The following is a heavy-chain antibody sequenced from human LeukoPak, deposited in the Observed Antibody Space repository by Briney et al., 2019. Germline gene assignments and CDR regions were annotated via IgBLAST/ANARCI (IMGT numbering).Heavy chain of an antibody. CDR3: TTDLRWEQPPFDY. J-gene: IGHJ4*02. CDR2: ISGSGGST. CDR1: GFTFSSYA. Sequence: GGSLRLSCAASGFTFSSYAMSWVRQAPGKGLEWVSAISGSGGSTYYADSVKGRFTISRDNSKNTLYLQMNSLRAEDTAVYYCTTDLRWEQPPFDYWGQGTLVTVSS. V-gene: IGHV3-23*01. D-gene: IGHD1-26*01.